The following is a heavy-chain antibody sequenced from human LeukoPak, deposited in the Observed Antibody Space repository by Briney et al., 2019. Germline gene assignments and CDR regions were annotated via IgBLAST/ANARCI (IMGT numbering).Heavy chain of an antibody. Sequence: GSLRLSCAASGFTFSSYWMSWIRQPPGKGLEWIGSIYHSGSTYYNPSLKSRVTISVDTSKNQFSLKLSSVTAADTAVYYCARVGLGYSYGYGFDYWGQGTLVTVSS. CDR3: ARVGLGYSYGYGFDY. D-gene: IGHD5-18*01. CDR2: IYHSGST. J-gene: IGHJ4*02. CDR1: GFTFSSYW. V-gene: IGHV4-38-2*01.